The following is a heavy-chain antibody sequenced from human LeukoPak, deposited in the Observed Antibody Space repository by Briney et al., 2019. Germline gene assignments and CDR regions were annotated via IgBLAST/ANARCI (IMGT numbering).Heavy chain of an antibody. CDR1: GYTFTNYG. D-gene: IGHD4-17*01. Sequence: GASVKVSCKASGYTFTNYGISWVRQAPGQGLEWMGYIITYNGNTNYAQKLQGRVTMTTDTSTSTAYMELRSLRSDDTAVYYCARPGGDYGDPIWFDPWGQGTLVTVSS. V-gene: IGHV1-18*01. CDR2: IITYNGNT. CDR3: ARPGGDYGDPIWFDP. J-gene: IGHJ5*02.